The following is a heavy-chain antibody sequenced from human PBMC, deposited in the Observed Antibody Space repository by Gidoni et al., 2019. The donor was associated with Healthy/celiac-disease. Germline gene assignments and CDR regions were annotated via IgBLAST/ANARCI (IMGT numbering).Heavy chain of an antibody. D-gene: IGHD6-25*01. CDR2: ISWNSGSI. J-gene: IGHJ4*02. Sequence: EVQLVESGGGLVQPGRSLRLSCAASGFTFDDYAMHWVRQAPGKGLEWVSGISWNSGSIGYADSVKGRFTISRDNAKNSLYLQMNSLRAEDTALYYCAKDIGPLIAAARTGFDYWGQGTLVTVSS. V-gene: IGHV3-9*01. CDR1: GFTFDDYA. CDR3: AKDIGPLIAAARTGFDY.